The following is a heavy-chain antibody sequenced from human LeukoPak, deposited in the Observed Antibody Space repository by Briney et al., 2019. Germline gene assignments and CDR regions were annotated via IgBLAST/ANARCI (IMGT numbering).Heavy chain of an antibody. D-gene: IGHD6-19*01. V-gene: IGHV3-30*18. CDR3: AKDRKVAGTFLPDY. J-gene: IGHJ4*02. CDR2: ISYDESNE. CDR1: GFTFSAYG. Sequence: GRSLRLSCAASGFTFSAYGMHWVRQAPGMGLEWVALISYDESNEYHADSVKGRFSVSRDNSKNTLYLQMNSLRAEDTAVYYCAKDRKVAGTFLPDYWGQGTLVTVSS.